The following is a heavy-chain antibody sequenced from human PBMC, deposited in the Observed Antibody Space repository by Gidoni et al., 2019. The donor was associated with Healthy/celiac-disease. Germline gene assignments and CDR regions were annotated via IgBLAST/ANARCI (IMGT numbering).Heavy chain of an antibody. CDR3: AKQLWLKTAVDY. J-gene: IGHJ4*02. CDR1: GFTFSSYA. Sequence: EVQLLESGGGLVQPGGSLRLPCSASGFTFSSYAMSWVRQAPGKGLAWVSAISGRGGSTYYADSVEGRFTISRDNSKNTLYLQMNSLRAEDTAVYYCAKQLWLKTAVDYWGQGTLITVSS. CDR2: ISGRGGST. V-gene: IGHV3-23*01. D-gene: IGHD5-18*01.